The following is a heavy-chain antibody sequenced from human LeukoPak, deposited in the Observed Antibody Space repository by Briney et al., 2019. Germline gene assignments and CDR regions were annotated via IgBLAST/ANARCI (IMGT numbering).Heavy chain of an antibody. CDR1: GFTFSSYG. CDR2: ISYDGSNK. CDR3: AKAEPGYSSGWYGYYGMDA. V-gene: IGHV3-30*18. D-gene: IGHD6-19*01. J-gene: IGHJ6*02. Sequence: PGRSLRLSCAASGFTFSSYGMHWVRQAPGKGLEWVAVISYDGSNKYYADSVKGRFTISRDNSKNTLYLQMNSLRAEDTAVYYCAKAEPGYSSGWYGYYGMDAWGQGTTVTVSS.